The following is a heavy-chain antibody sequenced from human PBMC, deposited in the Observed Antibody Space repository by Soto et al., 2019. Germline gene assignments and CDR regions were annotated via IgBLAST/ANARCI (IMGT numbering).Heavy chain of an antibody. CDR2: IWYDGSNK. D-gene: IGHD3-9*01. CDR3: ARSPEDSLGYFDWSKYGMDV. CDR1: GFTFSSYG. J-gene: IGHJ6*02. Sequence: PGGSLRLSCAASGFTFSSYGMHWVRQAPGKGLEWVAVIWYDGSNKYYADSVKGRFTISRDNSKNTLYLQMNSLRAEDTAVYYCARSPEDSLGYFDWSKYGMDVWGQGTTVTVSS. V-gene: IGHV3-33*01.